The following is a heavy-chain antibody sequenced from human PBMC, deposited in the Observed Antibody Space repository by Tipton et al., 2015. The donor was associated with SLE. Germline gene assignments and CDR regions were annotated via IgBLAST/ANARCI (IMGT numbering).Heavy chain of an antibody. J-gene: IGHJ6*03. CDR3: ARRPASRSYYNAYYYDYMDV. Sequence: TLSLTCAVSGYSISSGYYWGWVRQPPGQGLEWIGTIYQTGSTYYNPSLKSRVTISLDMSKNQFSLKLHSVTAADTAIYYCARRPASRSYYNAYYYDYMDVWGKGTTVTVSS. V-gene: IGHV4-38-2*01. D-gene: IGHD3-10*01. CDR2: IYQTGST. CDR1: GYSISSGYY.